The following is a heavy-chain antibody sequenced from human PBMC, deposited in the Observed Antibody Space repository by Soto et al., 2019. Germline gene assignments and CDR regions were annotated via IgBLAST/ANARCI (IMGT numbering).Heavy chain of an antibody. D-gene: IGHD5-12*01. CDR1: GGSISSGGYS. V-gene: IGHV4-30-2*01. Sequence: PSETLSLTCAVSGGSISSGGYSWSWIRQPPGKGLEWIGYIYHSGSTYYNPSLKSRVTISVDTSKNQFSLKLSSVTAADTAVYYCARGRRDGYNGDWFDPWGQGTLVTVSS. J-gene: IGHJ5*02. CDR3: ARGRRDGYNGDWFDP. CDR2: IYHSGST.